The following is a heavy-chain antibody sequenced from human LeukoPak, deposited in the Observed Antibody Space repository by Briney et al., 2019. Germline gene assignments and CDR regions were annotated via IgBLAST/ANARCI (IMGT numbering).Heavy chain of an antibody. CDR1: GYTFTSYD. Sequence: ASVKVSCKASGYTFTSYDINWVRQATGQGLEWMGWMNPNSGNTGYAQKFQGRVTMTRNTSISTAYMELSSLRSVDTAVYYCARHYYDFWSGYYSFYYYYGMDVWGQGTTVTVSS. CDR2: MNPNSGNT. CDR3: ARHYYDFWSGYYSFYYYYGMDV. D-gene: IGHD3-3*01. J-gene: IGHJ6*02. V-gene: IGHV1-8*01.